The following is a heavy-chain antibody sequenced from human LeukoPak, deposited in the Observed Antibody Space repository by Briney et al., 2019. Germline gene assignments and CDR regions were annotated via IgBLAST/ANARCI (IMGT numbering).Heavy chain of an antibody. J-gene: IGHJ5*02. Sequence: ASVKVSCKASGYTFTGYYMHWVRQAPGQGLEWMGWINPNSGGTNYAQKFQGRVTMTRDTSISTAYMELSRLRSDDTAVCYCARDFIYDFWSGYFRPKYNWFDPWGQGTLVTVSS. CDR2: INPNSGGT. CDR3: ARDFIYDFWSGYFRPKYNWFDP. D-gene: IGHD3-3*01. CDR1: GYTFTGYY. V-gene: IGHV1-2*02.